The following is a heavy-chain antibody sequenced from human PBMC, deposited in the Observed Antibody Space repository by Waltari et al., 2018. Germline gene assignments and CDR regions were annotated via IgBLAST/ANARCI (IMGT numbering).Heavy chain of an antibody. CDR3: ARQNLYYYYMDV. V-gene: IGHV4-59*01. CDR1: GGSISSYY. Sequence: QVQLQESGPGLVKPSETLSLTCTVSGGSISSYYWSWFRQPPGKGLEWSGYIYYSGSTNYNPSLKSRVTISVDTSKNQFSLKLSSVTAADTAVYYCARQNLYYYYMDVWGKGTTVTVSS. CDR2: IYYSGST. J-gene: IGHJ6*03.